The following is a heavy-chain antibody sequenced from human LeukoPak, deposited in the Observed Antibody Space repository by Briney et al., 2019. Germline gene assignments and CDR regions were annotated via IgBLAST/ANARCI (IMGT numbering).Heavy chain of an antibody. CDR3: AKDFYSGSSP. D-gene: IGHD1-26*01. Sequence: GGSLRLSCAASGFTFSNAWMSWVRQAPGKGLEWVAFIRYDGSNEYYADSVKGRFTISRDNSKNTLFLQMNSLRTEDTAVYYCAKDFYSGSSPWGQGTLVTVSS. CDR1: GFTFSNAW. J-gene: IGHJ5*02. CDR2: IRYDGSNE. V-gene: IGHV3-30*02.